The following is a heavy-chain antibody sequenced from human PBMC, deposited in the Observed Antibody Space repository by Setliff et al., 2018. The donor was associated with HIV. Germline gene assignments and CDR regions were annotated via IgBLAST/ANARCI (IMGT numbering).Heavy chain of an antibody. D-gene: IGHD3-16*01. J-gene: IGHJ4*02. V-gene: IGHV1-2*02. CDR3: ARDRDLIIDY. Sequence: GASVKVSCKASGYTFTDYYLHWIRQAPGQGLEWMGWIDTKTGGTDYAHKFQGRVVITRDTSINTTYMKLNSLRSDDTAVYYCARDRDLIIDYWGQGTPVTVSS. CDR1: GYTFTDYY. CDR2: IDTKTGGT.